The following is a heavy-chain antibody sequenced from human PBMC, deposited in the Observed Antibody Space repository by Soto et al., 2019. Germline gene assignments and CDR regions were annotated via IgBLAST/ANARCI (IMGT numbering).Heavy chain of an antibody. J-gene: IGHJ4*02. D-gene: IGHD1-7*01. Sequence: QVQLVESGGGVVQPGRSLRLSCAASGFTFSSYGMHWVRQAPGKGLEWVALISYDGSNKYYADSVKGRFTISRDNSKNTLYLQMNSLRDEDTAVYYCAKDARRTGTTGTPIIDYWGQGTLVTVSS. CDR2: ISYDGSNK. CDR3: AKDARRTGTTGTPIIDY. V-gene: IGHV3-30*18. CDR1: GFTFSSYG.